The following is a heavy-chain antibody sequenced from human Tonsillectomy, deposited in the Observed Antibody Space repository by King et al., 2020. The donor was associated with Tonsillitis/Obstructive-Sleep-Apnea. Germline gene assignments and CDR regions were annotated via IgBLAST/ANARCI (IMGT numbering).Heavy chain of an antibody. CDR2: ISYDGSNK. J-gene: IGHJ6*02. Sequence: VQLVESGGGVVQPGRSLRLSCAASGFIFSSYGMHWVRQAPGKGLEWVAVISYDGSNKYYADSVKGRFTISRDNSKNTLYLQMNSLRAEDTAVYYCAKDLSSAAGYYGMDVWGQGTTVTVSS. CDR3: AKDLSSAAGYYGMDV. V-gene: IGHV3-30*18. CDR1: GFIFSSYG. D-gene: IGHD6-13*01.